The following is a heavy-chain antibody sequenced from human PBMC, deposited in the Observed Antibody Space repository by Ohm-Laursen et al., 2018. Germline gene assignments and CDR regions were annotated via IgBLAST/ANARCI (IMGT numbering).Heavy chain of an antibody. CDR3: ARVYVRSRSSTSYYFDY. Sequence: GSLRLSCTASGFTFSSYAMSWVRQAPGKGLEWVSAISGSGGSTYYADSVKGRFTISRDNSKNTLYLQMNSLRAADTAVYYCARVYVRSRSSTSYYFDYWGQGTLVTVSS. D-gene: IGHD2-2*01. J-gene: IGHJ4*02. CDR1: GFTFSSYA. V-gene: IGHV3-23*01. CDR2: ISGSGGST.